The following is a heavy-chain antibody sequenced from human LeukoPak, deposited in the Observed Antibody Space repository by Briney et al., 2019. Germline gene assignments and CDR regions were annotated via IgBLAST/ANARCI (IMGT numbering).Heavy chain of an antibody. CDR3: AQLTHLTGENYCFDY. V-gene: IGHV1-8*02. J-gene: IGHJ4*02. CDR2: ISTYSGNT. Sequence: ASVKVSCKASGYTFTSYGISWVRQAPGQGLEWVGWISTYSGNTKYAQKFQGRVTMTRNTSISTAYMELSSLRSEDTAVYYCAQLTHLTGENYCFDYWGQGTLVTVSS. D-gene: IGHD3-9*01. CDR1: GYTFTSYG.